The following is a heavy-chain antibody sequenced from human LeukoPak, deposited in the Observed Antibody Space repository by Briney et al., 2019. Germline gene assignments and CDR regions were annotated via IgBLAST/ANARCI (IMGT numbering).Heavy chain of an antibody. V-gene: IGHV3-9*01. D-gene: IGHD4-17*01. CDR1: AFTFDDYA. Sequence: GGSLRLSCAASAFTFDDYAMHWVRQAPGKGLEWISGISWKSGSIGYADSVKGRFTISRDNAKNSLYLQMNSLRADDTAIYYCTKDPNGDYVGAFAPWGQGTLVTVSS. CDR3: TKDPNGDYVGAFAP. J-gene: IGHJ5*02. CDR2: ISWKSGSI.